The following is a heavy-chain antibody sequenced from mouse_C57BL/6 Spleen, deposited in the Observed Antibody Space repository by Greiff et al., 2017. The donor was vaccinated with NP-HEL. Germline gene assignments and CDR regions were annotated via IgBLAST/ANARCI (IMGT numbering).Heavy chain of an antibody. CDR2: IRSKSNNYAT. CDR3: VRDYDYGEGYFDY. CDR1: GFSFNTYA. V-gene: IGHV10-1*01. J-gene: IGHJ2*01. D-gene: IGHD2-4*01. Sequence: EVQLVESGGGLVQPKGSLKLSCAASGFSFNTYAMNWVRQAPGKGLEWVARIRSKSNNYATYYADSVKDRFTISRDDSESMLYLQMNNLKTEDTAMYYCVRDYDYGEGYFDYWGQGTTLTVSS.